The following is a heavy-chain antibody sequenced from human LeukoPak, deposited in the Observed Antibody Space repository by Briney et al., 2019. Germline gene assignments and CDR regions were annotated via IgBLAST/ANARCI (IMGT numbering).Heavy chain of an antibody. CDR3: AKEGNDYGANSIDY. CDR1: GGSISSHY. V-gene: IGHV4-59*11. D-gene: IGHD4-23*01. CDR2: MFFTGDT. J-gene: IGHJ4*02. Sequence: NPSETLSLTCTVSGGSISSHYWAWLRQPPGKGLEWIGWMFFTGDTNYNPSLKSRVTISVDHSKNQFSLKLTSVTAADTAVYYCAKEGNDYGANSIDYWGQGTLVTVSS.